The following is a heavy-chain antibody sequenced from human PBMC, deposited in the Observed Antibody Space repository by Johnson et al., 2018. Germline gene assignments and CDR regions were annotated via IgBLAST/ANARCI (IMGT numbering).Heavy chain of an antibody. V-gene: IGHV3-33*01. D-gene: IGHD2-2*01. J-gene: IGHJ6*02. CDR1: GFTFSSYG. Sequence: QVQLVQSGGGVVQPGRSLRLSCAASGFTFSSYGMHWVRQAPGKGLEWVAVIWYDGSNKYYVDSVKGRFTTSRDNAKNSLYLQMNSLRAEATAVYYCAREYFSSTSCSHDCGMDVWVQGTTVTVSS. CDR3: AREYFSSTSCSHDCGMDV. CDR2: IWYDGSNK.